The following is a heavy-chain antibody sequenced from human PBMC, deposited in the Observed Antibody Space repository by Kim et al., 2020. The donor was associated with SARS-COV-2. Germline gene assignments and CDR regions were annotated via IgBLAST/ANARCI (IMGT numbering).Heavy chain of an antibody. CDR3: ARESGGDFDY. V-gene: IGHV4-31*02. CDR2: GRT. J-gene: IGHJ4*02. Sequence: GRTQHNPSLQSRVTISVDTSKHPFALKLSSVTAADTAVYYCARESGGDFDYWGQGTLVTVSS.